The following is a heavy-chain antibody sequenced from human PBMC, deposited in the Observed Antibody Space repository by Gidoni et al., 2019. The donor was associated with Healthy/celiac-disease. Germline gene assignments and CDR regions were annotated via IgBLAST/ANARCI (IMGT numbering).Heavy chain of an antibody. V-gene: IGHV1-2*04. CDR1: GYTFTGDY. CDR3: ARETNWNDFDY. CDR2: SNTNSGGT. J-gene: IGHJ4*02. D-gene: IGHD1-20*01. Sequence: QVQLVQSGAVVMKPGASVKFSCTASGYTFTGDYMHWVRQAPGQGLEWMGWSNTNSGGTNYAQKFQGWVTMTRDTSISTAYMELSRRRSDDTAEYYCARETNWNDFDYWGQGTLVTVSS.